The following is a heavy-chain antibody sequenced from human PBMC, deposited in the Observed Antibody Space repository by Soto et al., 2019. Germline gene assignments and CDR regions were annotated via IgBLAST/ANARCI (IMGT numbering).Heavy chain of an antibody. J-gene: IGHJ4*02. CDR2: INSDGSIT. CDR1: GFTFNTHW. D-gene: IGHD1-26*01. CDR3: ARAMNSVGAAAKGDF. Sequence: VQLVESGGGLILPGGSLRLSCAASGFTFNTHWMHWVRQAPGKGLVWVSRINSDGSITDYADSVKGRFSISRDNLRKTLDLQMNSLSPEDTAGYYWARAMNSVGAAAKGDFWGQGTLVTVSS. V-gene: IGHV3-74*01.